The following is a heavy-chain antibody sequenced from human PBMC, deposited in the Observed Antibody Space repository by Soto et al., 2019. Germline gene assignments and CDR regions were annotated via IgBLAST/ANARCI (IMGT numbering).Heavy chain of an antibody. CDR3: ARVDSSSWYGYYYYYMDV. CDR1: GFTFSSYS. D-gene: IGHD6-13*01. J-gene: IGHJ6*03. V-gene: IGHV3-48*01. CDR2: ISSSSSTI. Sequence: EVQLVESGGGLVQPGGSLRLSCAASGFTFSSYSMNWVRQAPGKGLEWVSYISSSSSTIYYADSVKGRFTISRDNAKNSLYLQMNSLRAEDTAVYYCARVDSSSWYGYYYYYMDVWGKGTTVTVSS.